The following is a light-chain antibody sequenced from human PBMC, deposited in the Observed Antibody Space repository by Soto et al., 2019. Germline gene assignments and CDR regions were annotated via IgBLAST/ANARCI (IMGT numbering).Light chain of an antibody. CDR2: EVS. CDR3: SSFAGNNNLV. Sequence: QSALTQPPSASGSPGQSVTISCTGTSSDVGGYHYVSWYQQHPGKAPKLMISEVSKRPSGVPDRFSGSKSGNTASLTVSGLQAEDEADYDCSSFAGNNNLVFGGGTQLTVL. J-gene: IGLJ2*01. V-gene: IGLV2-8*01. CDR1: SSDVGGYHY.